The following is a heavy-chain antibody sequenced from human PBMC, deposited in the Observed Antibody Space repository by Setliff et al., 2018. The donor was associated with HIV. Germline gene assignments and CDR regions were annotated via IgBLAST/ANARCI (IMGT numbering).Heavy chain of an antibody. CDR3: ARHTGYSSGWWYFDY. Sequence: SGPTLVNPTQTLTLTCTFSGFSLSTSGVCVSWIRQPPGKALEWLARIDWDDDKTYNTSLKTRLTISKDTSKNQVVFTMTNMDPVGTATYYCARHTGYSSGWWYFDYWGQGILVTVSS. V-gene: IGHV2-70*11. D-gene: IGHD6-19*01. CDR1: GFSLSTSGVC. J-gene: IGHJ4*02. CDR2: IDWDDDK.